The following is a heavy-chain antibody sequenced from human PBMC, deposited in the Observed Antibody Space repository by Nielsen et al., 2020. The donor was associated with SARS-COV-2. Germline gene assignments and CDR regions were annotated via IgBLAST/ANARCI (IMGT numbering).Heavy chain of an antibody. CDR1: GGTFSSYA. Sequence: SVKVSCKASGGTFSSYAISWVRQAPGQGLEWMGRIIPILGIANYAQKFQGRVTITADKSTSTAYMELSSLRSEDTAVYYCARDSERIVGAINTYWGQGTLVTVSS. J-gene: IGHJ4*02. D-gene: IGHD1-26*01. CDR3: ARDSERIVGAINTY. CDR2: IIPILGIA. V-gene: IGHV1-69*04.